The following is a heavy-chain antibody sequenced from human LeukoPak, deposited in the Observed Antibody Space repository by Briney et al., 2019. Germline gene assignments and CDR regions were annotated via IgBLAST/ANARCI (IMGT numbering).Heavy chain of an antibody. Sequence: GGSLRLSCAASGFTVSSNYMSWVRQAPGKGLEWVSVIYSGGSTYYADSVKGRFTISRDNSKNTLYLQMNSLRAEDTAVYYCAKPPGIAVAAYFDYWGQGTLVTVSS. CDR2: IYSGGST. V-gene: IGHV3-66*04. D-gene: IGHD6-19*01. CDR3: AKPPGIAVAAYFDY. J-gene: IGHJ4*02. CDR1: GFTVSSNY.